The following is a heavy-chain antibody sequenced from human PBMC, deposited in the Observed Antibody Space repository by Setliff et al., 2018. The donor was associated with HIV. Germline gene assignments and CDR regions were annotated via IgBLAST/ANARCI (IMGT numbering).Heavy chain of an antibody. CDR2: IHPSGGST. CDR3: ARVRYCSGGSCYGGEYWFDP. Sequence: GASVKVSCKASGYTFTSYYIHWVRQAPGQGLEWMGVIHPSGGSTSYAQSFQDRVTMTRDTSTSTVYMELSSLRSEDTAVYSCARVRYCSGGSCYGGEYWFDPWGQGTLVTVSS. J-gene: IGHJ5*02. V-gene: IGHV1-46*01. D-gene: IGHD2-15*01. CDR1: GYTFTSYY.